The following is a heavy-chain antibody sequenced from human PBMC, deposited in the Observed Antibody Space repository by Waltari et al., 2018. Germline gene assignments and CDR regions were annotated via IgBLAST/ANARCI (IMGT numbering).Heavy chain of an antibody. CDR1: GGSISSSSYY. CDR2: IYYSGST. Sequence: QLQLQESGPGLVKPSETLSLTCTVSGGSISSSSYYWGWIRQPPGKGLEWIGSIYYSGSTYYNPSLKSRVTISVDTSKNQFSLKLSSVTAADTVVYYCARGRLGYSSSWYPRWFDPWGQGTLVTVSS. D-gene: IGHD6-13*01. J-gene: IGHJ5*02. CDR3: ARGRLGYSSSWYPRWFDP. V-gene: IGHV4-39*07.